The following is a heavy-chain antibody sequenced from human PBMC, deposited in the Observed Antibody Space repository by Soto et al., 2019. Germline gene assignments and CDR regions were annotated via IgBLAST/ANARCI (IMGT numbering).Heavy chain of an antibody. CDR1: GFTFSSYG. V-gene: IGHV3-30*18. D-gene: IGHD5-18*01. CDR2: ISYDGSNK. J-gene: IGHJ5*02. Sequence: GGSLRLSCAASGFTFSSYGMHWVRQAPGKGLEWVAVISYDGSNKYYADSVKGRFTISRDNSKNTLYLQMNSLRAEDTAVYYCAKDLRDTAMSNWFDPWGQGTLVTVSS. CDR3: AKDLRDTAMSNWFDP.